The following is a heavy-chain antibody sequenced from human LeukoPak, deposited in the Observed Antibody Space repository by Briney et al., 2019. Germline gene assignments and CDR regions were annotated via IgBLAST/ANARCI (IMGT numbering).Heavy chain of an antibody. D-gene: IGHD2-21*01. V-gene: IGHV1-2*02. CDR2: INPTSGGT. J-gene: IGHJ4*02. Sequence: ASVKVSCKASGYTFTDYYVNWVRQAPGQGLEWVGWINPTSGGTSYAQTFQGRVTLTRDTSINTAYMDLSSLRYDDTAIYYCARGHSGDGYHFDYWGQGTLVAVSS. CDR1: GYTFTDYY. CDR3: ARGHSGDGYHFDY.